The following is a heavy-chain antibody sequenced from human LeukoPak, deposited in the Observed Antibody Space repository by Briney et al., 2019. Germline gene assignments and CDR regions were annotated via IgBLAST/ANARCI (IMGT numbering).Heavy chain of an antibody. Sequence: SETLSLTCSVSGGSISRSYWSWIRQPPGKGLEWIGYIYYSGSTNYNPSLKSRVTISVDTSKNQFSLKLSSVTAADTAVYYCARGYFDWFPNWFDPWGQGTLVTVSS. J-gene: IGHJ5*02. V-gene: IGHV4-59*08. CDR3: ARGYFDWFPNWFDP. D-gene: IGHD3-9*01. CDR1: GGSISRSY. CDR2: IYYSGST.